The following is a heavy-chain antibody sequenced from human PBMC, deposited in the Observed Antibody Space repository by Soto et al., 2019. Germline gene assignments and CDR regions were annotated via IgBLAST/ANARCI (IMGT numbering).Heavy chain of an antibody. D-gene: IGHD6-19*01. CDR3: ARRYSSGWYTDYFDY. Sequence: SETLSLTCTVSGGPISSSSYYWGWIRQPPGKGLEWIGSIYYSGSTYYNPSLKSRVTISVDTSKNQFSLKLSSVTAADTAVYYCARRYSSGWYTDYFDYWGQGTLVTVSS. CDR2: IYYSGST. CDR1: GGPISSSSYY. V-gene: IGHV4-39*01. J-gene: IGHJ4*02.